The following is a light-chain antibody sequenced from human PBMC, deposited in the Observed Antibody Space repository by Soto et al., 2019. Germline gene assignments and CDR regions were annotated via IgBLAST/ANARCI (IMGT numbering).Light chain of an antibody. V-gene: IGKV1-5*01. CDR3: QQYDGY. Sequence: QMTQSPSTLSASVGDRVTITCRASQNINTWSAWYQQKPGTAPRLLIYDVSTLQSGVPSRFSGSGSGTEFTLTITSLQPDDSAIYYCQQYDGYFGPGTKV. CDR1: QNINTW. CDR2: DVS. J-gene: IGKJ3*01.